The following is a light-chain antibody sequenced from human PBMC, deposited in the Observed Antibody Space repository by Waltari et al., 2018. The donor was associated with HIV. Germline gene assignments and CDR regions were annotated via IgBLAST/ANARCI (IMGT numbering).Light chain of an antibody. CDR2: EVS. CDR3: SSYAGSNNFVV. CDR1: SSDVGGYNY. J-gene: IGLJ2*01. V-gene: IGLV2-8*01. Sequence: QSALTQPPSASGSPGQSVIISCTGTSSDVGGYNYVSWYQQHPGKAPKFMIYEVSKRPSGVPDRFSGSKSGNTASLTVSGLQAEDEADYYCSSYAGSNNFVVFGGGTKLTVL.